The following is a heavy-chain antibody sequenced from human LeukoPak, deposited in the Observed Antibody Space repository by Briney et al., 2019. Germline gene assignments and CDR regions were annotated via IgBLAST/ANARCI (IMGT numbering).Heavy chain of an antibody. CDR3: AKGSNGYSNFDY. Sequence: QHGGSLRLSCAASGFTFSSYVMSWVRQAPGKGLEWVSAISGSGGSTYYADSVKGRFTISRDNSKNSLYLQMNSLRAEDTAVYYCAKGSNGYSNFDYWGQGTLVTVSS. CDR2: ISGSGGST. CDR1: GFTFSSYV. V-gene: IGHV3-23*01. D-gene: IGHD5-24*01. J-gene: IGHJ4*02.